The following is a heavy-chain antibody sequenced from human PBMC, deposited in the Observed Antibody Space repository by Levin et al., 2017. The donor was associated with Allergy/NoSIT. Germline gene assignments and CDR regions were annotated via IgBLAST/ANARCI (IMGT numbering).Heavy chain of an antibody. Sequence: SCAVYGGSLSGSYWTWIRQPPGKGLEWIGEINDSANTNFNPSLKSRVTMSEDTSKNQFSLKLRSVTAADTAVYYCARSVAGFDYWGQGTLVTVSS. V-gene: IGHV4-34*01. CDR1: GGSLSGSY. CDR2: INDSANT. CDR3: ARSVAGFDY. J-gene: IGHJ4*02. D-gene: IGHD6-19*01.